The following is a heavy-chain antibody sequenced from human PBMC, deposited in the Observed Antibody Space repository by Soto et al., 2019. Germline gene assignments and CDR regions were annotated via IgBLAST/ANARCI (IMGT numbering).Heavy chain of an antibody. D-gene: IGHD3-10*01. CDR2: ISGSGGST. J-gene: IGHJ4*02. CDR1: GFTFSSYA. V-gene: IGHV3-23*01. CDR3: AKEGAGGFGELCLDY. Sequence: EVQLLESGGGLVQPGGSLRLSCAASGFTFSSYAMSWVRQAPGKGLEWVSAISGSGGSTYYADSVKGRFTISRDNSKNTLCLQMISLRAGGTAVYYCAKEGAGGFGELCLDYWGQGTLVTVAS.